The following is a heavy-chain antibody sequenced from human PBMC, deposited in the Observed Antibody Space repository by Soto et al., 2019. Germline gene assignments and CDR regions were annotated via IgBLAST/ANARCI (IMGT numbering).Heavy chain of an antibody. D-gene: IGHD6-19*01. V-gene: IGHV3-23*01. CDR3: AKDLGSGWFHHNWFDP. J-gene: IGHJ5*02. CDR1: GFTFSSYA. CDR2: ISTRGDNT. Sequence: HPGGSLRLSCAASGFTFSSYAMSWVRQAPGKGLEWVSAISTRGDNTYYTDSVRGRFTISRDNSKNTLYLQMNSLRGEDTAVYYCAKDLGSGWFHHNWFDPWGQGTLVTVSS.